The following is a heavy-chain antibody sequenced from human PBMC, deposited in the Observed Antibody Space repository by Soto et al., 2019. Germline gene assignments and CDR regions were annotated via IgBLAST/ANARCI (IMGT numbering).Heavy chain of an antibody. CDR2: VSSDGLKT. J-gene: IGHJ3*02. Sequence: QAQLVESGGGVVQPGTSLRLSCVASTFTFNNFNMHWIRQAPGKGLDWLAVVSSDGLKTYYQASVKGRFTISRDKATNTVSLQMSSLRTEDKAVYYCAKGRGLIQNDAFEIWGQGTMVIVS. CDR3: AKGRGLIQNDAFEI. CDR1: TFTFNNFN. V-gene: IGHV3-30*18. D-gene: IGHD5-12*01.